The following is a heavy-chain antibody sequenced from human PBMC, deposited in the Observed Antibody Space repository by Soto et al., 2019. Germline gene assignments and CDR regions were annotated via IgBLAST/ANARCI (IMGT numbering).Heavy chain of an antibody. V-gene: IGHV1-8*01. Sequence: QVQLVQSGAEVKKPGASVKVSCKASGYTFTSYDINWVRQATGQGLEWMGWMNPNSGNTGYAQKFQGRVTMTRNTSISTAYMELSSLRSEDTDVYYCARCLECVATPDYWGQGTLVTVSS. J-gene: IGHJ4*02. D-gene: IGHD5-12*01. CDR3: ARCLECVATPDY. CDR1: GYTFTSYD. CDR2: MNPNSGNT.